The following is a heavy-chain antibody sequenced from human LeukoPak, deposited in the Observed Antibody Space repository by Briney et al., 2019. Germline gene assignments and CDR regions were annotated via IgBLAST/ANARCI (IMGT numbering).Heavy chain of an antibody. D-gene: IGHD1-26*01. Sequence: ASVKVSCKASGYTFTSYGISWVRQAPGQGLEWMGWISAYNGNTNYAQKLQGRVTMTTDTSTSTAYMELRSLRSDDTAVYYCARAISGSYGDKLYYYYYYMDVWGKGTTVTVSS. CDR1: GYTFTSYG. V-gene: IGHV1-18*01. CDR3: ARAISGSYGDKLYYYYYYMDV. CDR2: ISAYNGNT. J-gene: IGHJ6*03.